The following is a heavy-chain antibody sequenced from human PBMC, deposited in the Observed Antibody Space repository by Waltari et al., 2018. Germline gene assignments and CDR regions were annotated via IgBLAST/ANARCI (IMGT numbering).Heavy chain of an antibody. J-gene: IGHJ4*02. D-gene: IGHD2-15*01. CDR2: IYRSGKT. Sequence: WWSWVRQRPGKGLEWLGQIYRSGKTNYNPSLESRIIVSSDTPNNQLSLELTSVTAADTAIYYCARDRGKGLYLDSWGQGILVTVSP. CDR1: W. CDR3: ARDRGKGLYLDS. V-gene: IGHV4-4*02.